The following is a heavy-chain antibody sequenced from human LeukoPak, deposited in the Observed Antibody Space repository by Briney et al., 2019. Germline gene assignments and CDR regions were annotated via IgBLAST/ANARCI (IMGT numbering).Heavy chain of an antibody. CDR3: ASPRTSYRYTFDY. V-gene: IGHV4-61*05. J-gene: IGHJ4*02. Sequence: SETLFLTCTVSGGSISSSRYYWSWIRQAPGKGLEWIGYISTSGSTNYNPSLKSRVSISLDTSNNRFSLNLNFVTAADTAVYFCASPRTSYRYTFDYWGPGALVTVSS. D-gene: IGHD5-18*01. CDR1: GGSISSSRYY. CDR2: ISTSGST.